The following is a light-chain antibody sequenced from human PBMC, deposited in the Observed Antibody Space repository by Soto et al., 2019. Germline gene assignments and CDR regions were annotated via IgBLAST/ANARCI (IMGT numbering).Light chain of an antibody. V-gene: IGKV3-11*01. J-gene: IGKJ4*01. CDR1: QSVSSY. Sequence: EIVLTQSPATLSLSPGERATLSCRASQSVSSYLAWYQQKPGQAPRLLIYDASNRATGIPARFSGSGSGTDFTLTISSLEPEDFAVYYCQQRSNWRHNFGGGTKVEIK. CDR2: DAS. CDR3: QQRSNWRHN.